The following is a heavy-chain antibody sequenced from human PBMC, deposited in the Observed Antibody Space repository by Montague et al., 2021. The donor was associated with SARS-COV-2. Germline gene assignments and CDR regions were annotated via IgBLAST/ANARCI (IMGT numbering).Heavy chain of an antibody. CDR1: GGSFSGYY. Sequence: SETLSLTCAVYGGSFSGYYWSWIRQPPRKGLEWIGEINHSGSTNYNPSLKSRVTISVDTSKNQFSLKLSSVTAADTAVYYCARVRYYGSGTSLGMDVWAKGPRSPSP. J-gene: IGHJ6*02. CDR3: ARVRYYGSGTSLGMDV. V-gene: IGHV4-34*01. CDR2: INHSGST. D-gene: IGHD3-10*01.